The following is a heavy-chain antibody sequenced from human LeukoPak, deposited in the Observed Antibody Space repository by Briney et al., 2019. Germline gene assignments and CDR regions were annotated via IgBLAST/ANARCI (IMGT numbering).Heavy chain of an antibody. V-gene: IGHV4-34*01. CDR3: ARGTTPYYYHYGMDV. CDR1: GGSFSGYY. CDR2: INHSGST. J-gene: IGHJ6*02. D-gene: IGHD4-17*01. Sequence: SETLSLTCAVYGGSFSGYYWNWIRQPPGKGLEWIGEINHSGSTNYNPSLKSRVTISVDTSKNQFSLKLSSVSAADTAVYYCARGTTPYYYHYGMDVWGQGTTVTVSS.